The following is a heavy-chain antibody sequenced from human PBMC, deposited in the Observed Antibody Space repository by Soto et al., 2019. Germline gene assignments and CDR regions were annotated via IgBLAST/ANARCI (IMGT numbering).Heavy chain of an antibody. CDR3: AEMGATSIQLRCLDD. J-gene: IGHJ4*02. D-gene: IGHD5-18*01. Sequence: QVQLVESGGGVVQPGRSLRLSCASSGFTCSSYGMYWVRQAPGKGLEWVAVISNDGSSKDYEDSVKGRFTISRDNSKNARQLQRNSLRAEDTPEYYRAEMGATSIQLRCLDDRAQGGPVTVSS. V-gene: IGHV3-30*18. CDR2: ISNDGSSK. CDR1: GFTCSSYG.